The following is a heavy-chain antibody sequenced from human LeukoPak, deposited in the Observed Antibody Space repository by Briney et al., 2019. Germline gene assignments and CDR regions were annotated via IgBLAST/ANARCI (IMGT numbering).Heavy chain of an antibody. V-gene: IGHV2-5*02. CDR1: GFSLSTSGVG. Sequence: SGPTLVKPTQTLTLTCTFSGFSLSTSGVGVGWIRQPPGKALEWLALIYWDDDKRYSPSLKSRLTITKDTSKNQVVLTMTNMDPVDTATYYCARTYSSSWYGDAFDIWGRGTMVTVSS. D-gene: IGHD6-13*01. CDR2: IYWDDDK. J-gene: IGHJ3*02. CDR3: ARTYSSSWYGDAFDI.